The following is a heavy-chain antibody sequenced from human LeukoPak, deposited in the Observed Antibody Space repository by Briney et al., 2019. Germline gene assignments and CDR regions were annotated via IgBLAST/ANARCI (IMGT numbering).Heavy chain of an antibody. CDR2: INHGGST. V-gene: IGHV4-34*01. CDR1: GGSFSGYY. CDR3: ARDNVPGYFDY. J-gene: IGHJ4*02. Sequence: SETLSLTCAVYGGSFSGYYWSWIRQPPGKGLEWIGEINHGGSTNYNPSLKSRVTISVDTSKNQFSLKLTSVTAADTAVYYCARDNVPGYFDYWGQGSLVTVSS. D-gene: IGHD2-8*01.